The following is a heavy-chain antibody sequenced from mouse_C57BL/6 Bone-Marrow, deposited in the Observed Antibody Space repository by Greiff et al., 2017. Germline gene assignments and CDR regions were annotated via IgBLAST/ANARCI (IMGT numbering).Heavy chain of an antibody. D-gene: IGHD3-2*02. V-gene: IGHV2-2*01. Sequence: QVHVKQSGPGLVQPSQSLSITCTVSGFSLTSYGVHWVRQSPGKGLEWLGVIWSGGSTDYNAAFISRLSISKDNSKSQVFFKMNSLQADDTAIYYCARGDSSGSWFAYWGQGTLVTVSA. CDR1: GFSLTSYG. CDR3: ARGDSSGSWFAY. J-gene: IGHJ3*01. CDR2: IWSGGST.